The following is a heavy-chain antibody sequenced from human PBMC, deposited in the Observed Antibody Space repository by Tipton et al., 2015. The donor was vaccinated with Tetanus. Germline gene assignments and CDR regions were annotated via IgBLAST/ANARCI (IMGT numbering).Heavy chain of an antibody. CDR2: ISGSGNYI. V-gene: IGHV3-21*01. CDR1: GFTFFDYS. J-gene: IGHJ4*02. Sequence: LSCAASGFTFFDYSMNWVRQAPGKGLEWVSSISGSGNYIYYADSVKGRFTISRANAKNSLYLQMNSLRADDTAVYFCARVHTPGLLGRYPFDSWGQGTLVTVSS. CDR3: ARVHTPGLLGRYPFDS. D-gene: IGHD2-21*02.